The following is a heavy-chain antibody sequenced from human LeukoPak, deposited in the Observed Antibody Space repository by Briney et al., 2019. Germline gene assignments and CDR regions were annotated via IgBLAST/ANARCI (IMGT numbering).Heavy chain of an antibody. D-gene: IGHD2-21*02. CDR3: ASSTTPYCGGDCPLDY. V-gene: IGHV3-66*02. CDR2: IYSGGST. Sequence: GGSLRLSCAASGFTVSSNYMSWVRQAPGKGLEWVSVIYSGGSTYYADSVKGRFTISRDNSKNTLYLQMNSLRAEDTAVYYCASSTTPYCGGDCPLDYWGQGTLVTVSS. J-gene: IGHJ4*02. CDR1: GFTVSSNY.